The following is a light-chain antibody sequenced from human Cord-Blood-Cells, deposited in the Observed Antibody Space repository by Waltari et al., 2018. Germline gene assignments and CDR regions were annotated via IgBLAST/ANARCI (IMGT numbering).Light chain of an antibody. Sequence: DIQMTQSPSTLSAPVGHRVTITSRASQSISSWLARYQQKPGKAPKLLIYKASSLESGVPSRFSGSGSGTEFTLTISSLQPDDFATYYCQQYNSYPWTFGQGTKVEIK. CDR3: QQYNSYPWT. CDR2: KAS. CDR1: QSISSW. V-gene: IGKV1-5*03. J-gene: IGKJ1*01.